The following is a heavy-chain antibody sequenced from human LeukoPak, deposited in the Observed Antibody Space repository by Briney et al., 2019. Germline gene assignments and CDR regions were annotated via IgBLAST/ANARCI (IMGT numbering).Heavy chain of an antibody. V-gene: IGHV1-18*01. D-gene: IGHD2-2*01. Sequence: ALVKASGKASGYNFNPYGISWVRQAPGQGLEWMGWISSSTGNTKYAQKLQDRVTMTTDTSTSTAYLYLRNLRSDDTAVYYCVRLPLGYCSSTSCLDWGQGTLVAVSS. CDR2: ISSSTGNT. CDR3: VRLPLGYCSSTSCLD. CDR1: GYNFNPYG. J-gene: IGHJ4*02.